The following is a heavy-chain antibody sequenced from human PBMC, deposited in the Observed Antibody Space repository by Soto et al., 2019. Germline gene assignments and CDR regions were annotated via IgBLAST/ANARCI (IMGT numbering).Heavy chain of an antibody. D-gene: IGHD2-2*01. Sequence: ASVKVSCKASGYTFTSYAMHWVRQAPGQRLEWMGWINAGNGNTKYSQKYKGRVTITRDTSASTAYMELSSLSSEDTVVYYFARDLGYCSSTSCHSEAFDIWGQGTMVTVSS. CDR3: ARDLGYCSSTSCHSEAFDI. CDR1: GYTFTSYA. J-gene: IGHJ3*02. V-gene: IGHV1-3*01. CDR2: INAGNGNT.